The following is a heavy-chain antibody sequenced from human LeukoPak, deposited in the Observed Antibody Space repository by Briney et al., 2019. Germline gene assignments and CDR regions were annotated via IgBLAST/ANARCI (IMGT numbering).Heavy chain of an antibody. D-gene: IGHD3-10*01. Sequence: GGSLRLSCAASGFTVSSYGMHWVRQAPGKGLEWVAVISYGGSNKYYADSVKGRFTISRDNSKNTLYLQMNSLRAEDTAVYYCAKGRGWLTYYFDYWGQGTLVTVSS. CDR3: AKGRGWLTYYFDY. J-gene: IGHJ4*02. V-gene: IGHV3-30*18. CDR1: GFTVSSYG. CDR2: ISYGGSNK.